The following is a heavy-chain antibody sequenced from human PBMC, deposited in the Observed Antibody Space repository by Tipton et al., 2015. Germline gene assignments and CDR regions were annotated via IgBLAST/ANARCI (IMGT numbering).Heavy chain of an antibody. CDR1: GYTFTDYY. D-gene: IGHD2-15*01. V-gene: IGHV1-18*04. CDR3: ARDLPWDIVVVVAAREDAFDI. Sequence: QSGAEVKKPGASVKVSCKASGYTFTDYYMHWVRQAPGQGLEWMGWISAYDGNTNYAQKLQGRVTMTTDTSSSTAYMELRSLRSDDTAVYYCARDLPWDIVVVVAAREDAFDIWGQGTVVTVSS. CDR2: ISAYDGNT. J-gene: IGHJ3*02.